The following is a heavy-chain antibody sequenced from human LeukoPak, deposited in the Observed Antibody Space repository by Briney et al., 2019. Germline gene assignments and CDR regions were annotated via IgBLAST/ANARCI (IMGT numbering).Heavy chain of an antibody. D-gene: IGHD1-26*01. CDR1: GFTFSNYW. V-gene: IGHV3-7*01. CDR2: IKQDGSEK. J-gene: IGHJ4*02. Sequence: GGSLRLSCAASGFTFSNYWMSWVRQAPGKGLEWVANIKQDGSEKYYVDSVKGRFTISRDNAKSSLYVQMNSLRAEDTAVYYCARLRGLYSDTNRYQTALDCWGQGTLVTVSS. CDR3: ARLRGLYSDTNRYQTALDC.